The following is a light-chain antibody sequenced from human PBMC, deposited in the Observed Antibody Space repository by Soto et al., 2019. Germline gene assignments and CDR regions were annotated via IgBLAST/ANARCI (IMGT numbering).Light chain of an antibody. V-gene: IGKV3-20*01. CDR2: GTS. Sequence: VLTQSPGTRSFSPGERATLSCSASQSVSTRYFAWYQQKPGKAPRLLIYGTSTRATGIPDRFSGSASGTDFTLPISRLEPEDFAVYFCQQYSSSPPIPFGQGTRLEIK. CDR3: QQYSSSPPIP. CDR1: QSVSTRY. J-gene: IGKJ5*01.